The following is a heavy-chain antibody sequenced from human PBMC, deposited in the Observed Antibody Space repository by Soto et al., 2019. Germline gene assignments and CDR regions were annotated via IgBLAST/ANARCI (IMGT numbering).Heavy chain of an antibody. CDR2: IYYSGST. D-gene: IGHD3-22*01. J-gene: IGHJ3*02. Sequence: SETLSLTCTVSSGSISSSSYYWGWIRQPPGKGLEWIGSIYYSGSTYYNPSLKSRVTISVDTSKNQFSLKLSSVTAADTAVYYCARQEYYYDSSGYYSPHAFDIWGQGTMVTVSS. CDR3: ARQEYYYDSSGYYSPHAFDI. CDR1: SGSISSSSYY. V-gene: IGHV4-39*01.